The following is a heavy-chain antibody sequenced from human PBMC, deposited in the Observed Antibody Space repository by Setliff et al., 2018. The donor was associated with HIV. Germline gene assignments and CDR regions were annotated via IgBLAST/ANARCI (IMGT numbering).Heavy chain of an antibody. D-gene: IGHD3-10*01. CDR3: AREGKFRYYYNMDV. J-gene: IGHJ6*03. CDR1: GYTFTSYA. CDR2: INAGNGNT. V-gene: IGHV1-3*01. Sequence: ASVKVSCKASGYTFTSYAMHWVRQAPGQRLEWMGWINAGNGNTKYSQKFQGRVTITRDTSASTAYMELSSLRSEDTAVYYCAREGKFRYYYNMDVWGKGTTVTVSS.